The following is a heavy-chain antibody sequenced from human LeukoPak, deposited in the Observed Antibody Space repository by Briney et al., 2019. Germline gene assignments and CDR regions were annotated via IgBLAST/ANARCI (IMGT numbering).Heavy chain of an antibody. J-gene: IGHJ4*02. CDR2: INPNSGGT. CDR1: GYTFTGYY. CDR3: ARGATAMVPYYFDY. V-gene: IGHV1-2*02. D-gene: IGHD5-18*01. Sequence: GASVKVSCKASGYTFTGYYMHWVRQAPGQGLEWMGWINPNSGGTNYAQKFQGRVTMTRDTSISTAYMELSRLRSDDMAVYYCARGATAMVPYYFDYWGQGTLVTVSS.